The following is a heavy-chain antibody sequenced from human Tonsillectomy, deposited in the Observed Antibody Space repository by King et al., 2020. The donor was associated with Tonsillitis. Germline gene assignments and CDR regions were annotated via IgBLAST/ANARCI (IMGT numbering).Heavy chain of an antibody. V-gene: IGHV4-59*01. CDR2: IHKSGST. Sequence: QLQESGPGLVQPSEPLSLTCTVSGGSISSYYWSLIRQPPGKGLECIGYIHKSGSTHYNPSLKSRVTISVDTSKNQFSLKLNSVTAADTAVYYCAGSYSGSWYDYWGQGTLVTVSS. J-gene: IGHJ4*02. D-gene: IGHD6-13*01. CDR1: GGSISSYY. CDR3: AGSYSGSWYDY.